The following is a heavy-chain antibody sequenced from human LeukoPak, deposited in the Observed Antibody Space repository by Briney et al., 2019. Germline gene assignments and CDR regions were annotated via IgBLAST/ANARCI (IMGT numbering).Heavy chain of an antibody. CDR2: INWNGGST. CDR1: GFTFDDYG. D-gene: IGHD2-2*01. Sequence: GGSLRLSCAASGFTFDDYGMSWVRQALGKGLEWVSGINWNGGSTGYADSVKGRFTIPRDNAKSSLYLQMNSLRAEDTAVYYCASLTRGYCSSTSCFSDYWGQGTLVTVSS. V-gene: IGHV3-20*04. CDR3: ASLTRGYCSSTSCFSDY. J-gene: IGHJ4*02.